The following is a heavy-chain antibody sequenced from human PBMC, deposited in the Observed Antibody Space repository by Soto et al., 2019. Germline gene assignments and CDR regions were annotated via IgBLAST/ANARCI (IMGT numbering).Heavy chain of an antibody. J-gene: IGHJ4*02. CDR3: ASYRYGHTTTMGLFDY. CDR2: INHSGST. V-gene: IGHV4-34*01. CDR1: GGSFSGYY. D-gene: IGHD3-16*02. Sequence: QVQLQQWGAGLLKPSETLSLTCAVYGGSFSGYYWSWIRQPPGKGLEWIGEINHSGSTNYNPSLKSRVTISVDTSKNQFSLKLSSVTAADTAVYYCASYRYGHTTTMGLFDYWGQGTLVTVSS.